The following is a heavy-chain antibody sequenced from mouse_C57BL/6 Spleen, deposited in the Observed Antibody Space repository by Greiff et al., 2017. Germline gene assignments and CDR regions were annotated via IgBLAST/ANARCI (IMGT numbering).Heavy chain of an antibody. Sequence: QVQLQQPGAELVRPGTSVKLSCKASGYTFTSYWMHWVKQRPGQGLEWIGVIDPSDSYTNYNQKFKGKATLTVDTSSSTAYMQLSSLTSEDSAVYYCTRCDYGYDYWGQSTTLTFSS. V-gene: IGHV1-59*01. CDR2: IDPSDSYT. J-gene: IGHJ2*01. CDR3: TRCDYGYDY. D-gene: IGHD2-13*01. CDR1: GYTFTSYW.